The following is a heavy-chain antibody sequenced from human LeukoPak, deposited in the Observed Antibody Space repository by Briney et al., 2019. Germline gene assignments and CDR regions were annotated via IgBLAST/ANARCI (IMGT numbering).Heavy chain of an antibody. Sequence: PSETLSLTCTVSGGSISSYYWSWIRQPAGKGLEWIGRIYTSGSTNYSPSLKSRVTMSVDTSKNQFSLKLSSVTAADTAVYYCASFWQQLGRSRGWNGMDVWGQGTTVTVSS. D-gene: IGHD6-13*01. J-gene: IGHJ6*02. CDR3: ASFWQQLGRSRGWNGMDV. CDR1: GGSISSYY. V-gene: IGHV4-4*07. CDR2: IYTSGST.